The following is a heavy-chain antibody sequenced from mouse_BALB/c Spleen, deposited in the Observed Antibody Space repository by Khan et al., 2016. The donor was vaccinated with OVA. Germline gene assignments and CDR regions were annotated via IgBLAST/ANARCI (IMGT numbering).Heavy chain of an antibody. CDR3: VREGAYHRSDGCFAY. CDR1: GYTFTSYT. J-gene: IGHJ3*01. CDR2: INPSNSYT. V-gene: IGHV1-4*01. Sequence: VMLVESGAELARPGASLKMSCKASGYTFTSYTIHWVRQRPGQPPEGMGHINPSNSYTNYNPNFNEKATLIVDKSSNKAYMQLSSLTSEDSAVDYCVREGAYHRSDGCFAYWGQGTLVTVSA. D-gene: IGHD2-14*01.